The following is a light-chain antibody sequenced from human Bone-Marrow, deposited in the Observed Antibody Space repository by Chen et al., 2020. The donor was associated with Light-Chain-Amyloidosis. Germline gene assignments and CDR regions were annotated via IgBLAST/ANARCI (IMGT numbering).Light chain of an antibody. CDR1: SGSIATTY. CDR2: DDD. Sequence: NFMLTQPPSVSESPGKTVIISCTRSSGSIATTYVQWYQQRPGSSPPTVIYDDDQSPSGVPDRFSGSLDRSYTSAFLTSTGLETEDEADYCCQSYQSSSQGVFGGGTKLTVL. J-gene: IGLJ3*02. CDR3: QSYQSSSQGV. V-gene: IGLV6-57*01.